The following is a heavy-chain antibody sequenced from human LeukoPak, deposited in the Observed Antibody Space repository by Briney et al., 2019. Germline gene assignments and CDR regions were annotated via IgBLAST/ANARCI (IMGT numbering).Heavy chain of an antibody. CDR2: IYYSGST. CDR3: ARDGTLTTVTRSYWYFDL. V-gene: IGHV4-30-4*01. Sequence: SETLSLTCTVSGGSISSGDYYWSWIRQPPGKSLEWIGYIYYSGSTYYNPSLKSRVTISVDTSKNQFSLKLSSVTAADTAVYYCARDGTLTTVTRSYWYFDLWGRGTLVTVSS. D-gene: IGHD4-17*01. CDR1: GGSISSGDYY. J-gene: IGHJ2*01.